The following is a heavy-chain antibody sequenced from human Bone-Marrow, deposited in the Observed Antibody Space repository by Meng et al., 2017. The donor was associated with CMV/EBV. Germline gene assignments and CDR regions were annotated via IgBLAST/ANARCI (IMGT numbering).Heavy chain of an antibody. D-gene: IGHD6-13*01. V-gene: IGHV5-51*01. CDR1: GYSFTSYW. Sequence: KVSCKGSGYSFTSYWIGWVRQMPGKGLEWMGIIYPGDSDTRYSPSFQGQVTISADKSISTAYLQWSSLKASDTAVYYCARGLVRRQQLGLVYYGMDVWGQGTTVTVSS. J-gene: IGHJ6*02. CDR2: IYPGDSDT. CDR3: ARGLVRRQQLGLVYYGMDV.